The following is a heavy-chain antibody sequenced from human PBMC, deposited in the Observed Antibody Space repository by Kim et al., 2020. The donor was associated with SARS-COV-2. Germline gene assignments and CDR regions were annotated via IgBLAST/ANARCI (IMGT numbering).Heavy chain of an antibody. J-gene: IGHJ4*02. CDR1: GGTFSSYA. CDR2: IIPIFGTA. D-gene: IGHD3-22*01. Sequence: SVKVSCKASGGTFSSYAISWVRQAPGQGLEWMGGIIPIFGTANYAQKFQGRVTITSDESTSTAYMELSSLRSEDTAVYYCARSPGAFHYYDSSGWFDYWGQGTLVTVSS. V-gene: IGHV1-69*13. CDR3: ARSPGAFHYYDSSGWFDY.